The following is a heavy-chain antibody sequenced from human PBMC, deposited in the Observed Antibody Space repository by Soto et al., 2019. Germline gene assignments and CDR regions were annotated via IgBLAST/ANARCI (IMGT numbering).Heavy chain of an antibody. CDR1: GGSIRSGDYY. CDR3: ARHYAVVLYHFDY. D-gene: IGHD2-15*01. Sequence: SETLSLTCTVSGGSIRSGDYYWSWIRQPPGKGLESIGYIYYSGSTYYNPSLKSRVTTSVDTSKNQFSLKLSSVTAADTAVYYCARHYAVVLYHFDYLGLGTLVTVSS. V-gene: IGHV4-30-4*01. J-gene: IGHJ4*02. CDR2: IYYSGST.